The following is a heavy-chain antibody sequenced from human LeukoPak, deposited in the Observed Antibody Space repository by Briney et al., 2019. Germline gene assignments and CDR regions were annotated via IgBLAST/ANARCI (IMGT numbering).Heavy chain of an antibody. J-gene: IGHJ3*02. V-gene: IGHV1-2*02. CDR1: GYTFTGYY. CDR3: RGGPDVFDM. CDR2: INPNSGGT. D-gene: IGHD2-15*01. Sequence: ASVKVSCKASGYTFTGYYIHWVRQAPGQGLEWMGWINPNSGGTTYQGRVTLTRDTSISTSYMELIRLRSDDTAVYYCRGGPDVFDMWGRGTMVTVSS.